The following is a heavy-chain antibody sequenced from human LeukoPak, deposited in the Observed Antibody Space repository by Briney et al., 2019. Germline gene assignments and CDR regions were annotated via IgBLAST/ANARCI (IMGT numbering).Heavy chain of an antibody. CDR3: ARDVGRGYSYGSVGPYYFDY. CDR1: GGSISSSSYY. V-gene: IGHV4-39*02. J-gene: IGHJ4*02. Sequence: TSETLSLTCTVSGGSISSSSYYWGWIRQPPGKGLEWIGSIYYSGSTYYNPSLKSRVTISVDTSKNQFSLKLGSVTAADTAVYYCARDVGRGYSYGSVGPYYFDYWGQGTLVTVSS. D-gene: IGHD5-18*01. CDR2: IYYSGST.